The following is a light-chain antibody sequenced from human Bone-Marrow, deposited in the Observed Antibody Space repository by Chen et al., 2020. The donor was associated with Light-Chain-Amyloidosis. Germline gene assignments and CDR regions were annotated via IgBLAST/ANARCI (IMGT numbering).Light chain of an antibody. CDR2: RDT. CDR1: DLPTKY. J-gene: IGLJ2*01. CDR3: QSADSSGTYEVI. V-gene: IGLV3-25*03. Sequence: SYELPQPPSLSVAPAQPARITCSGDDLPTKYAYWYQQKPGQAPVLVIHRDTERPSGISERFSGSSSGTTATLTISGVQAEDEADYHCQSADSSGTYEVIFGGGTKLTVL.